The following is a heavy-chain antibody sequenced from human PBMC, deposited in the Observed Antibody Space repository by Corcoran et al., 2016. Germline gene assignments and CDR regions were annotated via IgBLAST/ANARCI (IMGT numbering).Heavy chain of an antibody. V-gene: IGHV4-34*01. D-gene: IGHD6-13*01. CDR2: INHSGST. J-gene: IGHJ3*02. CDR1: GGSFSGYY. Sequence: QVQLQQWGAGLLKPSETLSLTCAVYGGSFSGYYWSWIRQPPGKGLEWIGEINHSGSTNYNPSLKSRVTISVDTSKNQFSLKLSSVTAADTAVYYCARSSSWRPAFDIWGQGTMVTVSS. CDR3: ARSSSWRPAFDI.